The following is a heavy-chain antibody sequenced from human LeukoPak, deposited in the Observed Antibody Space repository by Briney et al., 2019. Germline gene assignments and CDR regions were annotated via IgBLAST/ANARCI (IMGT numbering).Heavy chain of an antibody. CDR2: IWYDGSKK. V-gene: IGHV3-33*01. J-gene: IGHJ4*02. Sequence: GGSLRLSCAASGFTFSDYGMHWVRQAPGKGLEWVAIIWYDGSKKYYAASVRGRLTVSRDNSENTLYLQMNSLRAEDTAVYYCAREWYSSSSGGHFDYWGQGTLVTVSS. CDR1: GFTFSDYG. D-gene: IGHD6-6*01. CDR3: AREWYSSSSGGHFDY.